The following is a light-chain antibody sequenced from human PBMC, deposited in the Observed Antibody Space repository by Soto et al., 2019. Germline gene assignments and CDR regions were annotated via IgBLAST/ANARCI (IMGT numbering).Light chain of an antibody. Sequence: EIVMSQSPATLSVSPGERATLSCRASQSVSSNLAWYQQKPGQAPRVLIYGASNRATGIPARFSGSGSGTEFTLTVSSLQSGDFAVYYCQQYNNWPFTFGQGTRLEIK. V-gene: IGKV3-15*01. CDR2: GAS. CDR1: QSVSSN. J-gene: IGKJ5*01. CDR3: QQYNNWPFT.